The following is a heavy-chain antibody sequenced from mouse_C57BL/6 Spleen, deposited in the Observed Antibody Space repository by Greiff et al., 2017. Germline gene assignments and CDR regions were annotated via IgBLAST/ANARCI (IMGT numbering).Heavy chain of an antibody. CDR2: INPYNGGT. D-gene: IGHD2-5*01. J-gene: IGHJ3*01. Sequence: VQLQQSGPELVKPGASVKIPCKASGYTFTDYNMDWVKQSHGKSLEWIGDINPYNGGTIYNQKFKGKATLTVDKSSSTAYMELRSLTSVDTAVYYCAKVDYSNPFSYWGQGTLGTVSA. V-gene: IGHV1-18*01. CDR1: GYTFTDYN. CDR3: AKVDYSNPFSY.